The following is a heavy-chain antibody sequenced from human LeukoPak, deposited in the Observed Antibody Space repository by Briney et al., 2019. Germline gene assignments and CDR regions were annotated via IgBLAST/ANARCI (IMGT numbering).Heavy chain of an antibody. D-gene: IGHD4-23*01. V-gene: IGHV4-30-4*08. J-gene: IGHJ6*03. Sequence: SETLSLTCTVSGGSISSGDYCWSWIRQPPGKGLEWIGYIYYSGSTYYNPSLKKPVTISVDTSKNQFSLKLSSVTAADTAVYYCARGGYDYGGNSEKRYYYYYMDVWGKGTTVTVSS. CDR1: GGSISSGDYC. CDR3: ARGGYDYGGNSEKRYYYYYMDV. CDR2: IYYSGST.